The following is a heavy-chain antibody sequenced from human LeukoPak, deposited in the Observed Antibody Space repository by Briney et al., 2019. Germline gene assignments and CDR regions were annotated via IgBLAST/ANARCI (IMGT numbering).Heavy chain of an antibody. CDR3: ARNFMGTGVRGVIPFFDY. CDR2: IYYSGST. CDR1: GGSISSYY. D-gene: IGHD3-10*01. J-gene: IGHJ4*02. Sequence: SETLSLTCTVSGGSISSYYWSWIRQPPGKGLEWIGYIYYSGSTNYNPSLKSRVTISVDTSKNQFSLKLSSVTAADTAVYYCARNFMGTGVRGVIPFFDYWGQGTLVTVSS. V-gene: IGHV4-59*01.